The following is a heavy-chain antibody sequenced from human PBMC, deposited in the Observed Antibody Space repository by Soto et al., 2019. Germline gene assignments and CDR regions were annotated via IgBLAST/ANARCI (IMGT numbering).Heavy chain of an antibody. Sequence: GGSLRLSCAASGFTFSSYSMNWVRQAPGKGLEWVSYISSSSSTIYYADSVKGRFTISRDNAKNSLYLQMNSLRDEDTAVYYCAFAQVRGLNRRYGMDVWGQGTTVTVSS. CDR2: ISSSSSTI. D-gene: IGHD3-10*01. J-gene: IGHJ6*02. V-gene: IGHV3-48*02. CDR3: AFAQVRGLNRRYGMDV. CDR1: GFTFSSYS.